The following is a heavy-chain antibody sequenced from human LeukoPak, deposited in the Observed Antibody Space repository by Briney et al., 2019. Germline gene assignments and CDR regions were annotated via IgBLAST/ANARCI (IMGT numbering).Heavy chain of an antibody. D-gene: IGHD3-3*01. CDR1: GFTFSSYA. V-gene: IGHV3-23*01. Sequence: GGSLRLSCAASGFTFSSYAMSWVRQAPGKGLEWVSAISGSGGSTYYADSVKGRFTISRDNSKNTLYLQMNSLRAEDTAVYYCAKEASYDFWSGYYPFDYWGQGIMVTVSS. CDR3: AKEASYDFWSGYYPFDY. CDR2: ISGSGGST. J-gene: IGHJ4*02.